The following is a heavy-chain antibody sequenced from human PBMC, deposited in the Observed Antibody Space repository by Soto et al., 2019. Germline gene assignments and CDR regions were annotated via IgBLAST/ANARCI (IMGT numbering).Heavy chain of an antibody. V-gene: IGHV3-30-3*01. CDR1: GFTFSSYA. CDR2: ISYDGSNK. D-gene: IGHD6-19*01. J-gene: IGHJ4*02. CDR3: AREIKPEIAVAGTLEFDY. Sequence: PGGSLRLSCAASGFTFSSYAMHWVRQAPGKGLEWVAVISYDGSNKYYADSVKGRFTISRDNSKNTLYLQMNSLRAEDTAVYYCAREIKPEIAVAGTLEFDYWGQGT.